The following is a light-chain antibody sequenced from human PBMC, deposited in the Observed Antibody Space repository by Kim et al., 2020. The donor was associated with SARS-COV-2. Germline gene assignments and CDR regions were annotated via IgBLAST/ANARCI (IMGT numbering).Light chain of an antibody. CDR3: QQYGSSPYS. V-gene: IGKV3-20*01. J-gene: IGKJ2*03. CDR1: QSVGSSL. CDR2: EAF. Sequence: WSPEERATLSCRASQSVGSSLLAWYQQKPGQAPRLLIYEAFKRVAGIPDRFSGSGSGTDFTLTISRPGPEDFTMYYCQQYGSSPYSFGQGTKLEI.